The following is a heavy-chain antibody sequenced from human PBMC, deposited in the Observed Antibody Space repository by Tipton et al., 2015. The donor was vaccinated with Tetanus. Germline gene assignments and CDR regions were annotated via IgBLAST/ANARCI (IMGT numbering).Heavy chain of an antibody. V-gene: IGHV3-53*01. Sequence: SLRLSCEASGFIISNNNMNWVRQAPGKGLEWVSVIYRDGTTHYADSVKGRFTISRDITKNTLYLQMNSLRPEDTAVYYCARYVATCTIGYWGQGSLVTVSS. CDR1: GFIISNNN. J-gene: IGHJ4*02. CDR3: ARYVATCTIGY. D-gene: IGHD2-2*01. CDR2: IYRDGTT.